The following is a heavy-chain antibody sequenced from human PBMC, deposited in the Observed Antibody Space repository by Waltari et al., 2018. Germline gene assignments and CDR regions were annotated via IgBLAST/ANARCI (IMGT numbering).Heavy chain of an antibody. Sequence: QVQLQQSGPRLVKPSEILTLSCTISGGSINSFYFSWIRQAPGKRLVWIAHLHYSGNTNYNPSFNSRITISLDRSKSELSLNLNSVTTADTAVYYCATSGNLGVIGTWDQGTRVIVSS. CDR3: ATSGNLGVIGT. D-gene: IGHD3-10*01. CDR1: GGSINSFY. CDR2: LHYSGNT. J-gene: IGHJ5*02. V-gene: IGHV4-59*03.